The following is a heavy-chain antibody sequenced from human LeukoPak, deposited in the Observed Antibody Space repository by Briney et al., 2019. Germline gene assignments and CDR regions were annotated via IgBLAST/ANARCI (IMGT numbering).Heavy chain of an antibody. J-gene: IGHJ1*01. Sequence: SVKVSCKASGYTFSGYGIAWVRQAPGQGLEWMGWISAHNGNTYHTQNFQGRVTITTDTSTSTAYMELRSLRSDAPAMYYCARSAGDYGDYALYFLHWGQGTLVTASS. D-gene: IGHD4-17*01. V-gene: IGHV1-18*01. CDR2: ISAHNGNT. CDR1: GYTFSGYG. CDR3: ARSAGDYGDYALYFLH.